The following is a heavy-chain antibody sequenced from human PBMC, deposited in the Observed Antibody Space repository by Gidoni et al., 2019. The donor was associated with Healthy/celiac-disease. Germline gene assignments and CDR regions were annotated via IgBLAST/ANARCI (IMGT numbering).Heavy chain of an antibody. V-gene: IGHV1-18*01. CDR2: ISAYNGNP. D-gene: IGHD1-26*01. J-gene: IGHJ6*02. CDR1: GYTLTSYG. Sequence: VQLVQSGDEVQKPGAAVKDSCKASGYTLTSYGIRWVRQAPGQGLEWRGWISAYNGNPNYAQKLQGRVTMTSDTSTSTVYMELRSLLSDDTAVYYCARDKPRGLATTVALYSYYGMDVWCQGTTVTVSS. CDR3: ARDKPRGLATTVALYSYYGMDV.